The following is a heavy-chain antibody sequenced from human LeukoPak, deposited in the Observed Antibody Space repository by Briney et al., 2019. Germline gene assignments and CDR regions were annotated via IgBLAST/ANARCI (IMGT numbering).Heavy chain of an antibody. Sequence: PGGSLRLSCAASGFTFSSYGMHWVRQAPGKGLEWVAFIRYDGSNKYYADSVKGRFPISRDNSKNTLYLQMNSLRAEDTAVYYCAKDANRYIVRPDPYMDVWGKGTTVTVSS. CDR2: IRYDGSNK. CDR1: GFTFSSYG. D-gene: IGHD2-8*01. V-gene: IGHV3-30*02. J-gene: IGHJ6*03. CDR3: AKDANRYIVRPDPYMDV.